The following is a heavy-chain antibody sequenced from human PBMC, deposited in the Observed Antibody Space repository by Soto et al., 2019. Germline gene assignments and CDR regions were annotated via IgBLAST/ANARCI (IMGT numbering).Heavy chain of an antibody. J-gene: IGHJ5*01. D-gene: IGHD2-2*01. CDR3: ARVYCSSTSCYDWGSWFDS. CDR1: GYTFTSYG. Sequence: ASVKVSCKASGYTFTSYGISWVRQAPGQGLEWMGWISAYNGNTNYAQKLQGRVTMTTDTSTSTAYMELRSLRSDDTAVYYCARVYCSSTSCYDWGSWFDSWGQGTLVTVAS. CDR2: ISAYNGNT. V-gene: IGHV1-18*01.